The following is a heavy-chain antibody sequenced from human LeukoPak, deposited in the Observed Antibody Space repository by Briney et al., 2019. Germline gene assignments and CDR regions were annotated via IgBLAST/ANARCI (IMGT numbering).Heavy chain of an antibody. D-gene: IGHD1-26*01. Sequence: ASVKVSCKASGGTFSSYAISWVRQAPGQGLEWMGGIIPIFGTANYAQKFQGRVTITADKSTSTAYMELSSLRSEDTAVYYCAGPFWPDEWELGVWGQGTLVTVSS. CDR3: AGPFWPDEWELGV. CDR1: GGTFSSYA. J-gene: IGHJ4*02. CDR2: IIPIFGTA. V-gene: IGHV1-69*06.